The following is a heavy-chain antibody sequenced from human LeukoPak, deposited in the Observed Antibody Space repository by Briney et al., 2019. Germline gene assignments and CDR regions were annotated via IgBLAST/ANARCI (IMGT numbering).Heavy chain of an antibody. D-gene: IGHD3-3*01. CDR3: VWMSPPAG. Sequence: PGGSLRLSCAASGFTFSSYWMHWVGQAQGKGLVWVSRINSDGSTTNYADSVKGRFTISRDNAKNTLYLQMNSLRAEDTAVYYCVWMSPPAGWGQGPLVTVSS. CDR2: INSDGSTT. CDR1: GFTFSSYW. V-gene: IGHV3-74*01. J-gene: IGHJ4*02.